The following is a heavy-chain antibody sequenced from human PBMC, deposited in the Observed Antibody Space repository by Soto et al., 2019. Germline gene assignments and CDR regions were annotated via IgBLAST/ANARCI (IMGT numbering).Heavy chain of an antibody. Sequence: QVQLVQSGGEVKRPGASVKVSCKTSGYTFSNYGITWVRQAPGQPLEWLGRISLYSDCTNYAQKFQGRVSMTTDTSTTTAYMELRSLRSADTAVYYCARVVPGAEAWFGPWGQGTLVTVSS. V-gene: IGHV1-18*01. J-gene: IGHJ5*02. D-gene: IGHD2-2*01. CDR2: ISLYSDCT. CDR1: GYTFSNYG. CDR3: ARVVPGAEAWFGP.